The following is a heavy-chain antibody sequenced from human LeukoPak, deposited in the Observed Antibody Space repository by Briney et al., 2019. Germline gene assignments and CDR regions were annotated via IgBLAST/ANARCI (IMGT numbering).Heavy chain of an antibody. CDR1: SGSINGYS. CDR3: AREYYDILTGYNAFDI. D-gene: IGHD3-9*01. CDR2: IYTSGST. Sequence: SETLSLTCAVSSGSINGYSWSWIRQPSGKGLEWIGRIYTSGSTNYNPSLKSRVTMSIDTSKNQFSLKMTSVTAADTAIYYCAREYYDILTGYNAFDIWGQGTMVIVSS. V-gene: IGHV4-4*07. J-gene: IGHJ3*02.